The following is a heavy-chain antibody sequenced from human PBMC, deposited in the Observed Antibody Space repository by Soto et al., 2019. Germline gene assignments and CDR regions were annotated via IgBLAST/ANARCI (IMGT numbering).Heavy chain of an antibody. D-gene: IGHD2-15*01. CDR1: GGSFIGYY. CDR3: ARGGPQVVAATPSTLVSGYYYMDV. V-gene: IGHV4-34*01. J-gene: IGHJ6*03. Sequence: SATLSLTCAVYGGSFIGYYWSWIRQPPGKGLEWIGEINHSGSTNYNPSLKSRVTISVDTSKNQFSLKLSSVTAADTAVYYCARGGPQVVAATPSTLVSGYYYMDVWGKGTTVTVS. CDR2: INHSGST.